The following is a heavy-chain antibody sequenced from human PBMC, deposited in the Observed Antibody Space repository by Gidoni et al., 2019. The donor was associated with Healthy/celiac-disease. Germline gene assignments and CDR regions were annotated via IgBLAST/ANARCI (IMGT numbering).Heavy chain of an antibody. CDR3: ARRHYYYYGMDV. J-gene: IGHJ6*02. CDR1: GGSISSRSYY. V-gene: IGHV4-39*01. Sequence: QLQLQESGPGLVKPSETLSLTCTVSGGSISSRSYYWGGIRQPPGKGLEWNGSIYYSGSTYYNPSLKSRVTISVDTSKNQFSLKLSSVTAADTAVYYCARRHYYYYGMDVWGQGTTVTVSS. CDR2: IYYSGST.